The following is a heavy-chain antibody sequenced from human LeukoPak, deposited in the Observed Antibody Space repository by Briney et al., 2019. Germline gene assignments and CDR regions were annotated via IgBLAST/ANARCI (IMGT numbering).Heavy chain of an antibody. Sequence: SETLSLTCAVYGGSFSGYYWSWIRQPPGKGLEWIGEINHSGSTNYNPSLKSRVTISVDTSKNQYSLKLSSVTAADTAVYYCARGPHGCTTGVCYYFDYWGQGTLVSVSS. CDR1: GGSFSGYY. D-gene: IGHD2-8*01. J-gene: IGHJ4*02. CDR2: INHSGST. V-gene: IGHV4-34*01. CDR3: ARGPHGCTTGVCYYFDY.